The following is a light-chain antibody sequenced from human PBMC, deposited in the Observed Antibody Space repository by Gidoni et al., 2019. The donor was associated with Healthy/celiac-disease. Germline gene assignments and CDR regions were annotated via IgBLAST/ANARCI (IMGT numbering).Light chain of an antibody. CDR2: DDD. J-gene: IGLJ2*01. Sequence: SYVLSQPPSLSVAPGLTATITCEGDNLETKSVHGYRQKAGQAPVLVVFDDDDRPSGVPDRISGSNSKNTATLSITRVEPGDESDYFCQVWDSSVDLRVFGGGTSLTVL. CDR1: NLETKS. CDR3: QVWDSSVDLRV. V-gene: IGLV3-21*02.